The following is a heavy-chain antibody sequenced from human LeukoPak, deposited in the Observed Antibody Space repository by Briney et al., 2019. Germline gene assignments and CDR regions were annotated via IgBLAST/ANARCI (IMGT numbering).Heavy chain of an antibody. J-gene: IGHJ4*02. CDR2: INPGGTET. CDR3: GRFGYVAGVDL. CDR1: GFSLSTYW. D-gene: IGHD6-19*01. V-gene: IGHV3-7*01. Sequence: GGSLRLSCAASGFSLSTYWVTWVRQAPGTGLEWVANINPGGTETYYVEPVKGRFTISRDNAKNLVYLQMNSLRAEDSAVYHCGRFGYVAGVDLWGQGTLVTVSS.